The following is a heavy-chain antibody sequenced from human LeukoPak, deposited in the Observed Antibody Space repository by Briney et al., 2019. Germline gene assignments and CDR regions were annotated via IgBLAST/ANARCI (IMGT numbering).Heavy chain of an antibody. J-gene: IGHJ4*02. CDR1: GDSISSAYY. Sequence: PSETLSLTCSVSGDSISSAYYWGWIRQPPGKGLEWIGTIYRSGRTYYNPSLKSRVTISVDTSKNQFSLKLSSVTAADTAVYYCAGGYEREVFDYWGQGTLVTVSS. V-gene: IGHV4-38-2*02. CDR3: AGGYEREVFDY. CDR2: IYRSGRT. D-gene: IGHD5-12*01.